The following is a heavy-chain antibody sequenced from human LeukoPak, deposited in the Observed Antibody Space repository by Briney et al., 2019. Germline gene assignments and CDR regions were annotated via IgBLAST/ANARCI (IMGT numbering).Heavy chain of an antibody. CDR1: GYTFTSYG. CDR2: ISVHNGNT. CDR3: ARDRPRRGSFDY. D-gene: IGHD3-10*01. Sequence: ASVTVSCKASGYTFTSYGIGWVRQAPGQGLEWMGWISVHNGNTNYAQKLQGRVTMTTDTSTSTAYMELRSLRSDDTAVYYCARDRPRRGSFDYWGQGTLVTVSS. V-gene: IGHV1-18*01. J-gene: IGHJ4*02.